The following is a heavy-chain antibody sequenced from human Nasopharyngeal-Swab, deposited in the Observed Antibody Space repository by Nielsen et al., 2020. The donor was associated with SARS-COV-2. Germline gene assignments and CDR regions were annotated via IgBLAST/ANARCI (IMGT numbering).Heavy chain of an antibody. D-gene: IGHD4-17*01. CDR3: ARDRTVTTTVYFDY. CDR2: IWYDGSNK. V-gene: IGHV3-33*01. CDR1: GFTFSSYG. J-gene: IGHJ4*02. Sequence: LSLTCAASGFTFSSYGMHWVRQAPGKGLEWVAVIWYDGSNKYYADSVKGRFTISRDNSKNTLYLQMNSLRAEDTAVYYCARDRTVTTTVYFDYWGREPWSPSPQ.